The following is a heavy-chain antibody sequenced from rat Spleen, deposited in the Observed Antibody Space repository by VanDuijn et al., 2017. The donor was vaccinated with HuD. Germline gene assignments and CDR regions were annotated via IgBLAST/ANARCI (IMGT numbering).Heavy chain of an antibody. Sequence: EVQLVESGGGLVQPGRSLKLSCAASGFTFSDYAMAWVRQAPTKGLEWVASISSGGGGRYYSDSVQDRFTISRDNAKSTRFLHMDSLRSEDTASYYCARPHNYRYVMDAWGQGTSVTVSS. J-gene: IGHJ4*01. CDR3: ARPHNYRYVMDA. D-gene: IGHD1-10*01. CDR1: GFTFSDYA. V-gene: IGHV5S23*01. CDR2: ISSGGGGR.